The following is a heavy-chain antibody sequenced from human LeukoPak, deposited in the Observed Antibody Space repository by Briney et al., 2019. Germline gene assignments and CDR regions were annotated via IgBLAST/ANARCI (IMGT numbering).Heavy chain of an antibody. D-gene: IGHD2-21*02. CDR2: ISAYNGNT. J-gene: IGHJ4*02. CDR3: ARVVTAINNLDY. CDR1: GYTFTSYG. Sequence: ASVKVSCKASGYTFTSYGISWVRQAPGQGLEWMGWISAYNGNTNYARKLQGRVTMTTDTSTSTAYMELRSLRSDDTAVYYCARVVTAINNLDYWGQGTLVTVSS. V-gene: IGHV1-18*01.